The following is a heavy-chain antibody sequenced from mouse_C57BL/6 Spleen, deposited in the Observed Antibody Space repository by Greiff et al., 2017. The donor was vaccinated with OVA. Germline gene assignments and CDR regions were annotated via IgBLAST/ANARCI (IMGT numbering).Heavy chain of an antibody. CDR3: ARGFYGSSWYFDV. V-gene: IGHV1-53*01. CDR1: GYTFTSYW. Sequence: QVQLQQPGTELVKPGASVKLSCKASGYTFTSYWMHWVKQRPGQGLEWIGNINPSNGGTNYNEKFKSKATLTVDKSSSTAYMQLSSLTSDDSAVYYCARGFYGSSWYFDVWGTGTTVTVSS. D-gene: IGHD1-1*01. J-gene: IGHJ1*03. CDR2: INPSNGGT.